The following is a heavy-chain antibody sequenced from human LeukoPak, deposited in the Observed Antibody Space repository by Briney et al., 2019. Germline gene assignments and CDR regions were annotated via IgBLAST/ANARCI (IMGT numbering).Heavy chain of an antibody. D-gene: IGHD3-22*01. CDR3: ARGYDTSFGIYFDY. J-gene: IGHJ4*02. Sequence: PGGSLRLSCAASGFTFSSYGMHWVRQAPGKGLEWVAVIWYDGSNKYYADSVKGRFTISRDNSKNTLYLQMNSLRAEDTAVYYCARGYDTSFGIYFDYWGQGALVTVSS. V-gene: IGHV3-33*01. CDR2: IWYDGSNK. CDR1: GFTFSSYG.